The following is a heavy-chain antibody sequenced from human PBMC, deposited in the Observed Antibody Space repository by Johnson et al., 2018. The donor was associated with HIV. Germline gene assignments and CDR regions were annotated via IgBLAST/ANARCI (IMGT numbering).Heavy chain of an antibody. D-gene: IGHD3-22*01. CDR3: ARATYYDSRDDAFDI. V-gene: IGHV3-30*04. CDR1: GFIFSSYV. CDR2: ISYDGSNK. Sequence: QVQLVESGGGVVQPGRSLRLSCAASGFIFSSYVMYWVRQAPGKGLEWVAVISYDGSNKYYADSVKGRFTISRDNSKNTLYLQMNSLRAEDTAVYYCARATYYDSRDDAFDIWGQGTMVTVSS. J-gene: IGHJ3*02.